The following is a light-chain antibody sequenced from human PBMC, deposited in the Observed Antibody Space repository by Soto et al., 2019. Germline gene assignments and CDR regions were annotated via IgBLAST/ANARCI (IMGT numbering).Light chain of an antibody. V-gene: IGLV4-69*01. CDR2: LNSDGSH. Sequence: QSVLTQSPSASASLGASVKLTCTLSSGHNDYAIAWHQQQPEKGPRYLMKLNSDGSHKKGDGIPDRFSGSSSGAERYLTISSRQSEDEADYYCQTWGTGIQVFGGGTKLTVL. J-gene: IGLJ3*02. CDR1: SGHNDYA. CDR3: QTWGTGIQV.